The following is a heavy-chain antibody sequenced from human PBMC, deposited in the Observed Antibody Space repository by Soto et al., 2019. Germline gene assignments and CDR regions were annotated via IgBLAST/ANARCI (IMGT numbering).Heavy chain of an antibody. CDR2: IYPGDSET. CDR1: GYIFPNYW. CDR3: ARHPNGMDV. V-gene: IGHV5-51*01. Sequence: PGESLKISCKASGYIFPNYWVAWVRQMPAKGLEWMGIIYPGDSETRYSPSFQGQVTISADKSINTVYLQGTSLKASDTATYYCARHPNGMDVWGQGTKVTVSS. J-gene: IGHJ6*02.